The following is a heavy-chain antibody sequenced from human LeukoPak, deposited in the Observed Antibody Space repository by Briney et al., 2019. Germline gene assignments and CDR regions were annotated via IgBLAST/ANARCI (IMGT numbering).Heavy chain of an antibody. V-gene: IGHV6-1*01. D-gene: IGHD6-19*01. J-gene: IGHJ6*03. CDR2: TYYRSKWYT. CDR1: GDSVSSNNAA. Sequence: SQTLSLTCAISGDSVSSNNAAWNWIRQSPSRGLEWLGRTYYRSKWYTDYAVSVKSRITINPDTSKNQFSLQLNSVTPEDTAVYYCAVSRGEQWLVGYYYYYLDVWGKGTTVTVSS. CDR3: AVSRGEQWLVGYYYYYLDV.